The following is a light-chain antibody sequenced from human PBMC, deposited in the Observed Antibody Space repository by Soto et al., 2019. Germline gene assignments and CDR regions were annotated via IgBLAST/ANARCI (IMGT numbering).Light chain of an antibody. CDR1: DSNIVSTS. Sequence: QSVLTQPPSASGAPGQRVTSSCSGSDSNIVSTSVNWYQQLPGTAPKLLIYTNNQRPSGVPDRLSGSKSGTSASLAISGLQSADEADSYCAAWVDRRNGLLCGGGTKLTVL. J-gene: IGLJ3*02. CDR2: TNN. V-gene: IGLV1-44*01. CDR3: AAWVDRRNGLL.